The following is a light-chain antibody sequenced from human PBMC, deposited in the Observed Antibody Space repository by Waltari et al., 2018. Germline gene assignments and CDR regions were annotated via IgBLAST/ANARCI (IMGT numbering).Light chain of an antibody. CDR1: QSVSSSY. V-gene: IGKV3-20*01. CDR3: QQYGSSPTWT. Sequence: EIVLTQSPGTLSLSPGERATLSCMASQSVSSSYLAWYQQKPGQAPRLLIYGASSRATGIPDRFRGSGSGTDFTLTISRLEPEDFAVYYCQQYGSSPTWTFGQGTKVEIK. J-gene: IGKJ1*01. CDR2: GAS.